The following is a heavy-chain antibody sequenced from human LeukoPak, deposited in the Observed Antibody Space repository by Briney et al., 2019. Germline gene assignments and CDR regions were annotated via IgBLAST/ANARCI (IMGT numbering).Heavy chain of an antibody. CDR1: GYSISSGYY. D-gene: IGHD3-10*01. J-gene: IGHJ4*02. V-gene: IGHV4-38-2*02. CDR3: ARVGGSGSRY. CDR2: IYHSGST. Sequence: SETLSLTCTVSGYSISSGYYWGWIRQPPGKGLEWNGSIYHSGSTYYNPSLKSRVTISVDTSKNQFSLKLSSVTAADTAVYYCARVGGSGSRYWGQGTLVTVSS.